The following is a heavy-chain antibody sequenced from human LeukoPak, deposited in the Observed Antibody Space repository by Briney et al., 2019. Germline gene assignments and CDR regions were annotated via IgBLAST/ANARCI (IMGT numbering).Heavy chain of an antibody. CDR1: GGSISSSTYY. Sequence: SETLSLTCTVSGGSISSSTYYWSWIRQPPGKGLEWIGYISYSDSTRYSPSLKSRVTMSIDTSMNQFSLKVTSVTAADTAVYYCARGSSRFDCWGQGTLVTVSS. CDR3: ARGSSRFDC. J-gene: IGHJ4*02. CDR2: ISYSDST. V-gene: IGHV4-61*01. D-gene: IGHD6-13*01.